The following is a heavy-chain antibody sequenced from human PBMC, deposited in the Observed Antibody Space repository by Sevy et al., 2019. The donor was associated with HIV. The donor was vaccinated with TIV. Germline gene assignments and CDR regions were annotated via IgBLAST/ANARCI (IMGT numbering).Heavy chain of an antibody. CDR3: AKDHPITIAVAGFYFDY. J-gene: IGHJ4*02. V-gene: IGHV3-23*01. Sequence: GGSLRLSCAASGFTFSSYAMSWVRQAPGKGLEWVSAISGSGGSTYYADSVKGRFTISRDNSKNTLYLQMNSLRAEDTAVYYCAKDHPITIAVAGFYFDYWGQGTLVTVSS. CDR2: ISGSGGST. CDR1: GFTFSSYA. D-gene: IGHD6-19*01.